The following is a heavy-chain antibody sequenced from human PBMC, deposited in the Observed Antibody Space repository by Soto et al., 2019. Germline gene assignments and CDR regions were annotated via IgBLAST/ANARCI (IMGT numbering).Heavy chain of an antibody. CDR3: ARKDKSGYFNWFDP. CDR2: IFPSDSDT. D-gene: IGHD3-22*01. Sequence: PGESLKISCGTSGYRFTSYWIAWVRQMPGKGLEWMGIIFPSDSDTRYSPSFQGQVTISADRSTSTVFLQWASLKAPDTAVYFCARKDKSGYFNWFDPWGQGTLVTVSS. CDR1: GYRFTSYW. V-gene: IGHV5-51*01. J-gene: IGHJ5*02.